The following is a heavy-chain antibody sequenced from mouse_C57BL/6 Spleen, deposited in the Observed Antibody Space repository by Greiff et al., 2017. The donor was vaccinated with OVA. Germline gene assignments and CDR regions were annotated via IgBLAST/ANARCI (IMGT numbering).Heavy chain of an antibody. CDR2: IYPGSGST. CDR3: ARGGVLYLYAMDY. V-gene: IGHV1-55*01. Sequence: QVQLQQPGAELVKPGASVKMSCKASGYTFTSYWITWVKQRPGQGLEWIGDIYPGSGSTNYNEKFKSKATLTVDTSSSTAYMQLSSLTSEDSAVYYCARGGVLYLYAMDYWGQGTSVTVSS. CDR1: GYTFTSYW. J-gene: IGHJ4*01. D-gene: IGHD2-12*01.